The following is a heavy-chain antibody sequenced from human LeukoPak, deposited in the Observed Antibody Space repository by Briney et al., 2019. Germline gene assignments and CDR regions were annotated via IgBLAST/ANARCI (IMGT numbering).Heavy chain of an antibody. V-gene: IGHV3-48*01. D-gene: IGHD2-15*01. J-gene: IGHJ4*02. CDR1: GFTFSSYS. Sequence: GGSLRLSCAASGFTFSSYSMNRVRQAPGKGLEWVSYISSSSSTIYYADSVKGRFTISRDNAKNSLYLQMNSLRAEDTAVYYCARALYCSGGSCYFSDYWGQGTLVTVSS. CDR3: ARALYCSGGSCYFSDY. CDR2: ISSSSSTI.